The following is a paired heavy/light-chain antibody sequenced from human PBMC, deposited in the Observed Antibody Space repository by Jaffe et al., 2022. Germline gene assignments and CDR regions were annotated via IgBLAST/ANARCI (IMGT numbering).Light chain of an antibody. CDR1: SSNIGPNYD. CDR3: QSYDGTLTAVV. CDR2: GNS. J-gene: IGLJ2*01. V-gene: IGLV1-40*01. Sequence: QSVLTQPPSVSGAPGQRVTISCTGSSSNIGPNYDVHWYQQLPGTAPKLLIYGNSNRPSGVPDRFSASKSGTSASLVITGLQAEDEADYHCQSYDGTLTAVVFGGGTKLTVL.
Heavy chain of an antibody. V-gene: IGHV3-48*03. D-gene: IGHD3-16*01. J-gene: IGHJ3*02. CDR3: AREFGWGRLPDASDI. Sequence: EVQLVESGGGLVQPGGSLRLSCAASEFTFSDYEMNWFRQAPGKGLEWLSYIGSSGSAIYYADSVKGRFTISRDNAKNLLYLQMNSLSVEDTALYYCAREFGWGRLPDASDIWGQGTMVTVSS. CDR2: IGSSGSAI. CDR1: EFTFSDYE.